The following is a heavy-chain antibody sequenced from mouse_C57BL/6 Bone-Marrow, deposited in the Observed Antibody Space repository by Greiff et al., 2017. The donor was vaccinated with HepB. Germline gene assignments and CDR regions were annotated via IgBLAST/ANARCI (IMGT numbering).Heavy chain of an antibody. V-gene: IGHV1-50*01. J-gene: IGHJ3*01. Sequence: QVQLQQPGAEFVKPGASVKLSCKASGYTFTSYWMQWVKQRPGQGLEWIGEIDPSDSYINYNQKFKGKATLTVDTSSSTAYMQLSSQTSEDSAVYYGARRASLLSWFAYWGQGTLVTVSA. CDR1: GYTFTSYW. D-gene: IGHD3-1*01. CDR2: IDPSDSYI. CDR3: ARRASLLSWFAY.